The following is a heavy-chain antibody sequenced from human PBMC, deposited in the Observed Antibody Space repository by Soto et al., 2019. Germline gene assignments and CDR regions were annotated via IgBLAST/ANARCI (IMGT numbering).Heavy chain of an antibody. CDR2: IHPTGIT. J-gene: IGHJ5*02. CDR3: ARDRGGGRLDP. V-gene: IGHV4-4*07. D-gene: IGHD2-15*01. CDR1: GGSMSSFY. Sequence: SETLSLTCVVSGGSMSSFYWSWIRQSADKGLEWIGRIHPTGITNYNPSLKSRVTMSIDTSKKQFSLNVKAVTAADTARYYCARDRGGGRLDPWGQGALVTVSS.